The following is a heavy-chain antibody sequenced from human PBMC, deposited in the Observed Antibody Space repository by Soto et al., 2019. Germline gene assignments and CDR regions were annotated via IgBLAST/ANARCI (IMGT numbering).Heavy chain of an antibody. CDR1: GFTVSSYG. D-gene: IGHD5-12*01. J-gene: IGHJ4*02. CDR2: ISYDGSNK. Sequence: QVQLVESGGGVVQPGRSLRLSCAASGFTVSSYGMHWVRQAPGKGLEWVAVISYDGSNKYYADSVKGRFTISRDNSKNTLYLQMNSLRAEDTAVYYCAKGPHSQRWLQSHYFDYWGQGNLVPVSS. CDR3: AKGPHSQRWLQSHYFDY. V-gene: IGHV3-30*18.